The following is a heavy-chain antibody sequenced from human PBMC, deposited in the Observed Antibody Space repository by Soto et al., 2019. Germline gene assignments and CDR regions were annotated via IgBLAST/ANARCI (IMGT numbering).Heavy chain of an antibody. CDR1: GFTFEAYS. Sequence: LRLSCAASGFTFEAYSLHWVRQLPGKGLEWVAGISGDSGSSGYADSVRGRFTVSRDNAKNSLFLQMSSLSPEDTALYYCTKRRSARPGFDAFDLWGQGTMVTVSS. J-gene: IGHJ3*01. CDR3: TKRRSARPGFDAFDL. V-gene: IGHV3-9*01. CDR2: ISGDSGSS.